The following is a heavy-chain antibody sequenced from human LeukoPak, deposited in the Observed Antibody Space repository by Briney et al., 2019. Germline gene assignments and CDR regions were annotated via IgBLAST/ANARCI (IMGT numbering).Heavy chain of an antibody. D-gene: IGHD6-19*01. CDR3: AKDHGAVAGPGGFDY. V-gene: IGHV3-30*18. Sequence: GRSLRLSCAASGFTFSSYGMHWVRQAPGKGLERVAVISYDGSNRYYADSVKGRFTISRDNSKNTLYLQMNSLRAEDTAVYYCAKDHGAVAGPGGFDYWGQGTLVTVSS. J-gene: IGHJ4*02. CDR1: GFTFSSYG. CDR2: ISYDGSNR.